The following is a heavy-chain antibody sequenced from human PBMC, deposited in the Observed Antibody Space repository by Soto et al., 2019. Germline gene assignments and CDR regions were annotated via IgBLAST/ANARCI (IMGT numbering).Heavy chain of an antibody. CDR1: GRIFSSFP. V-gene: IGHV1-69*06. CDR3: ARVGSRDAYNYVLDQ. D-gene: IGHD5-18*01. CDR2: VISASGSV. Sequence: QVQVVQSGAEVKKPGSSGKISCKASGRIFSSFPTSWVRQVPGQGREWMGGVISASGSVTYAPKFQGRVTMTAVNSAGIGYMELTSLTSEDTAIYYCARVGSRDAYNYVLDQWGPGNMVTVSS. J-gene: IGHJ1*01.